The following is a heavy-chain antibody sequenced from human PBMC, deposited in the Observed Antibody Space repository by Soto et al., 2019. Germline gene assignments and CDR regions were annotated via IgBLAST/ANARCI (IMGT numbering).Heavy chain of an antibody. D-gene: IGHD6-13*01. CDR1: GYTFTSYG. Sequence: GASVKVSCKASGYTFTSYGISWVRQAPGQGLEWMGWISAYNGNTNYAQKLQGRVTMTTDTSTSTAYMELRSLRSDDTAVYYCARDRRGIAAAGTGYWGQGTLVTVSS. CDR3: ARDRRGIAAAGTGY. CDR2: ISAYNGNT. V-gene: IGHV1-18*01. J-gene: IGHJ4*02.